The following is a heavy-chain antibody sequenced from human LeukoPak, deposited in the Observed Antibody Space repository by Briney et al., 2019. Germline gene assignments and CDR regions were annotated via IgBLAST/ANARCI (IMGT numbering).Heavy chain of an antibody. V-gene: IGHV4-59*08. Sequence: TSETLSLTCTVSGGSISSYYWSWIRQPPGKGLEWIGYIYYSGSTNYNPSLKSRVTISVDTSKNQFSLKLSSVTAADTAVYYCARHFGTAYYVTATGGGYFDYWGQGTLVTVSS. CDR3: ARHFGTAYYVTATGGGYFDY. J-gene: IGHJ4*02. CDR1: GGSISSYY. CDR2: IYYSGST. D-gene: IGHD3-10*02.